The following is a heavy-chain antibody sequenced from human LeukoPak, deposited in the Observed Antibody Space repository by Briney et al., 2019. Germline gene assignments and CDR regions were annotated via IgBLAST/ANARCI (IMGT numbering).Heavy chain of an antibody. CDR2: ISGRGDST. Sequence: PGGSLRLSCATSGFIFNNYAMTWVRQAPGKGLEWVSTISGRGDSTYDADSVRGRFTISRDNDQNSLYLQMNSLTAEDTAVYYCAKGPRPDISVAHTLERWGQGTLATVSS. V-gene: IGHV3-23*01. CDR1: GFIFNNYA. CDR3: AKGPRPDISVAHTLER. D-gene: IGHD6-19*01. J-gene: IGHJ4*02.